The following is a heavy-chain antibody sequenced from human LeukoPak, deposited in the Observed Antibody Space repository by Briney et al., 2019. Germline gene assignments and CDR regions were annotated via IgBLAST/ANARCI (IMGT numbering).Heavy chain of an antibody. J-gene: IGHJ4*02. Sequence: SETLSLTCTVYGGSISSYYWSWIRQPPGKGLEWIGYSHYSGSTKYNPSLKSRVTVSVDTSKNQFSLKLSSVTAADTAVYYCARGTVVVAATLFDYWGQGTLVTVSS. D-gene: IGHD2-15*01. V-gene: IGHV4-59*01. CDR2: SHYSGST. CDR3: ARGTVVVAATLFDY. CDR1: GGSISSYY.